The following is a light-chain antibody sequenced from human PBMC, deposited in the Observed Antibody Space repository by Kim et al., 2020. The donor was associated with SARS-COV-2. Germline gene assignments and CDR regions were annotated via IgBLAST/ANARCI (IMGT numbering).Light chain of an antibody. Sequence: PGVTVTLTRASGTGAVTSGYYPNWFQQKPGQAPSALIYSTSNKRAWTPARFSGSLLGGKAALTLSGVQPDDEAEYYCLLYYGGAWVFGGGTQLTVL. CDR3: LLYYGGAWV. J-gene: IGLJ3*02. CDR2: STS. CDR1: TGAVTSGYY. V-gene: IGLV7-43*01.